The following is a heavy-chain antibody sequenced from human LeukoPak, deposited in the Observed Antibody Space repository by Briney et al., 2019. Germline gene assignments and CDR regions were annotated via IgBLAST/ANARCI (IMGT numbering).Heavy chain of an antibody. J-gene: IGHJ5*02. CDR1: GFTFSNYA. V-gene: IGHV3-23*01. CDR3: ARDRVTAFGGGNWFDP. Sequence: GGSLRLSCAASGFTFSNYAMNWVRQGPGKGLEWVSTISGSGTITHYADSVKGRFTVSRDNSKNTLSLQVNSLRAEDTAVYYCARDRVTAFGGGNWFDPWGQGTLVTVSS. CDR2: ISGSGTIT. D-gene: IGHD3-16*01.